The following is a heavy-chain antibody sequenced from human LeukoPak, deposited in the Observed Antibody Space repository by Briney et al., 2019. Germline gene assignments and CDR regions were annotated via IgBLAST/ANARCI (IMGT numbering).Heavy chain of an antibody. CDR3: ARSRMALDY. J-gene: IGHJ4*02. CDR1: GFTFSSYS. CDR2: ISSSSSYI. V-gene: IGHV3-21*01. D-gene: IGHD5-24*01. Sequence: PGGSLRLSCGASGFTFSSYSMNWVRQAPGKGLEWVSSISSSSSYIYYADSVKGRFTISRDNAKNSLYLQMNNLRAEDTAVYYCARSRMALDYWGQGTLVTVSS.